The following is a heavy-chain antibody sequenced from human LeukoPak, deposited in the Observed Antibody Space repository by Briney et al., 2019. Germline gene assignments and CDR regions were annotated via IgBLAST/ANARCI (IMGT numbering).Heavy chain of an antibody. CDR2: IYISRST. CDR3: ARVGQGSGWYFGY. CDR1: GGSISGYY. D-gene: IGHD6-19*01. Sequence: SETLSLTGTVPGGSISGYYWSWIPQPAGKGLEGIGRIYISRSTNSNPSLKSRLTMSVDTSKNQFCLKLSSVTAADTAVYYCARVGQGSGWYFGYWGQGTLVTVSS. J-gene: IGHJ4*02. V-gene: IGHV4-4*07.